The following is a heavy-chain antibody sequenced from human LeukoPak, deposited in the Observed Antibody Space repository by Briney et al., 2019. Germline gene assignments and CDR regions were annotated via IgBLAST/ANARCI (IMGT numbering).Heavy chain of an antibody. CDR2: ISGSGGST. D-gene: IGHD3-22*01. CDR1: GFTFSSYA. J-gene: IGHJ4*02. Sequence: GGSLRLSCAASGFTFSSYAMSWVRQAPGKGLEWVSAISGSGGSTYYADSVEGRFTISRDNSKNTLYLQMNSLRAEDTAVYYCAKGEEWVYYDSSGYPFDYWGQGTLVTVSS. V-gene: IGHV3-23*01. CDR3: AKGEEWVYYDSSGYPFDY.